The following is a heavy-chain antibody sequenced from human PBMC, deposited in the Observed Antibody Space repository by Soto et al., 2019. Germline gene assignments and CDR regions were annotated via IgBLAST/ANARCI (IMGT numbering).Heavy chain of an antibody. J-gene: IGHJ4*02. CDR1: GFTFSSHW. CDR3: ARGSAGVVGGGYLDA. CDR2: ISPDGSTT. V-gene: IGHV3-74*01. Sequence: EMLLVESGGGLIQPGAGGSLRLSCAASGFTFSSHWMHWVRQGPGKGLLWVSRISPDGSTTTYAESVKGRLTVSRDNARSILFLQLSSLTADDTAVYYCARGSAGVVGGGYLDARGQGALVTVSS. D-gene: IGHD3-10*01.